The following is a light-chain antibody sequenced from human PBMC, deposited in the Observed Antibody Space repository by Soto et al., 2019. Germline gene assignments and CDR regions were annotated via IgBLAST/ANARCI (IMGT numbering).Light chain of an antibody. J-gene: IGKJ4*01. CDR3: QQRSNWPLT. V-gene: IGKV3-15*01. CDR2: GAS. Sequence: EIVITQSPATLSVSPGGRATLSCRASQSISDTLAWYQQKPGQAPRLLIHGASTRTTGFPARFSGSGSGTDFTLTISSLRSEDFAVYYCQQRSNWPLTFGRGTKVDIK. CDR1: QSISDT.